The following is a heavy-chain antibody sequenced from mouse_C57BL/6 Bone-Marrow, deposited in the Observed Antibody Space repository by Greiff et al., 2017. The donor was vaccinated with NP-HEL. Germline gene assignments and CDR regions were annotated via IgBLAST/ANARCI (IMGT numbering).Heavy chain of an antibody. D-gene: IGHD2-3*01. V-gene: IGHV1-26*01. CDR3: ARWVYDGYY. J-gene: IGHJ2*01. Sequence: EVQLQQSGPELVKPGASVKISCKASGYTFTDYYMNWVKQSHGKSLEWIGDINPNNGGTSYNQKFKGKATLTVDKSSSTAYMELRILTSEDSAVYYCARWVYDGYYWGQGTTLTVSS. CDR1: GYTFTDYY. CDR2: INPNNGGT.